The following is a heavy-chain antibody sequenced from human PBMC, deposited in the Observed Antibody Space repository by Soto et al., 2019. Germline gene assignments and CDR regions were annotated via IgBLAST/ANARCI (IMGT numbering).Heavy chain of an antibody. CDR2: IIPIFGTA. CDR1: GGTFSSYA. Sequence: QVQLVQSGAEVKKPGSSVKVSCKASGGTFSSYAISWVRQAPGQGLEWMGGIIPIFGTANYAQKFQGRVTITADESTSTAYMELSSLRSEDTAVYYCARGTSDYYYDSSGYPPNDAFDIWGQGTMFTVSS. CDR3: ARGTSDYYYDSSGYPPNDAFDI. D-gene: IGHD3-22*01. V-gene: IGHV1-69*12. J-gene: IGHJ3*02.